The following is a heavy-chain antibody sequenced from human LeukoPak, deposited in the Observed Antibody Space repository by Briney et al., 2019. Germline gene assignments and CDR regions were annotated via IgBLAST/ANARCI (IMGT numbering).Heavy chain of an antibody. CDR1: GGSITNYY. Sequence: SETLSLTCTVSGGSITNYYWSWIRQPPGKGLEWIGEINHSGSTNYNPSLKSRVTISVDTSKNQFSLKLSSVTAADTAVYYCASGIAVAGTRAFDIWGQGTMVTVSS. CDR3: ASGIAVAGTRAFDI. D-gene: IGHD6-19*01. V-gene: IGHV4-34*01. J-gene: IGHJ3*02. CDR2: INHSGST.